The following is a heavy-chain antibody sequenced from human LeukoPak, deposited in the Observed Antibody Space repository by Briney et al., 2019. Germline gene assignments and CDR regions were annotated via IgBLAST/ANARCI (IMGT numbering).Heavy chain of an antibody. CDR1: GYSFTSHY. D-gene: IGHD1-26*01. CDR2: INPSGSST. CDR3: ARGMEPYYYMDV. J-gene: IGHJ6*03. Sequence: ASVKVSCKASGYSFTSHYMHWVRQAPGQGLEWMGLINPSGSSTLYAQKFQGRVTMTRDMSTTTDYMELSSLRSEDTAVYYCARGMEPYYYMDVWGKGTTVTVSS. V-gene: IGHV1-46*01.